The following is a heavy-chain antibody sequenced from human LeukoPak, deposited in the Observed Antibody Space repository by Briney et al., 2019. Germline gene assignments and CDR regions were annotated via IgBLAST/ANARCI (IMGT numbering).Heavy chain of an antibody. V-gene: IGHV1-2*06. J-gene: IGHJ3*02. Sequence: ASVKVSRKASGYTFTGYYMHWVRQAPGQGLEWMGRINPNSGGTNYAQKFQGRVTMTRDTSISTAYMELSRLRSDDTAVYYCARVQGWDDAFDIWGQGTMVTVSS. CDR2: INPNSGGT. CDR1: GYTFTGYY. D-gene: IGHD6-19*01. CDR3: ARVQGWDDAFDI.